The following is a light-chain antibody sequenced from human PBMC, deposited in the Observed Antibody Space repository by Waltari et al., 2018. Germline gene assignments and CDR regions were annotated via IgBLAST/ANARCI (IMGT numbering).Light chain of an antibody. CDR1: PSVGAL. V-gene: IGKV1-5*03. CDR2: KTS. Sequence: DIQMTQSPSALSASVADRVIITCRTSPSVGALLAWYQQKSGKVPKLLIHKTSTLESGVPSRFSGSGSGTEFTLTISSLQPDDIATYYCQQYNSGETFGQGTKVEIK. J-gene: IGKJ1*01. CDR3: QQYNSGET.